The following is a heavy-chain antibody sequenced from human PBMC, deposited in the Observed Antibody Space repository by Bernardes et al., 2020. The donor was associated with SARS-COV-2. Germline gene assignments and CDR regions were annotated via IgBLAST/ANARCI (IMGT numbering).Heavy chain of an antibody. V-gene: IGHV3-21*06. Sequence: STSYISYSDSVRGRFTISRDNAKNSVSLQMNSLRAEDTAVYYCARVDFSNLYYFDYCGKVT. CDR2: STSYI. D-gene: IGHD4-4*01. J-gene: IGHJ4*02. CDR3: ARVDFSNLYYFDY.